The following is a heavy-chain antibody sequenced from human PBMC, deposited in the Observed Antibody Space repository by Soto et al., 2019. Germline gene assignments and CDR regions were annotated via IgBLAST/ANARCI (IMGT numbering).Heavy chain of an antibody. CDR2: ISWNSSNI. J-gene: IGHJ4*02. CDR3: ARGLSAVPSYLDY. V-gene: IGHV3-9*03. Sequence: EVQLVESGGGLVQPGRSLRLSCVASGFTFDDYVMHWVRQVARKGLEWVPGISWNSSNIDYADSVKGRFTISSENAMNSPYLQMNSLRPEDMALYCMARGLSAVPSYLDYWGQGTLVSVSS. D-gene: IGHD3-16*01. CDR1: GFTFDDYV.